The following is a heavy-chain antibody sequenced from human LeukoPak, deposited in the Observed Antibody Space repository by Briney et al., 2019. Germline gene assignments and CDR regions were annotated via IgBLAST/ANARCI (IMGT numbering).Heavy chain of an antibody. D-gene: IGHD4-11*01. CDR1: GFTFSHYG. CDR3: AKDAQRGFDYSNSLEY. Sequence: GGSLRLSCAASGFTFSHYGMHWVRQAPGRGLEWVAVIWSDGSNKFYADSVKGRFTISRYNSQNTVDLHMNILRAEDTAVYYCAKDAQRGFDYSNSLEYWGQGTLVTVSS. J-gene: IGHJ4*02. CDR2: IWSDGSNK. V-gene: IGHV3-33*06.